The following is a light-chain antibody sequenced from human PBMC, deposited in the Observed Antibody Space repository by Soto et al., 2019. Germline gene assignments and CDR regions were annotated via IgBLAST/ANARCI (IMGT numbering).Light chain of an antibody. V-gene: IGKV1-12*01. Sequence: SQLTHSASSLSASVGDSVTITCGASQGISRYLAWYQQKPGKAPKLLIYAASGLPSGVPSRFSGSGSGTDFTLTISSLQPEDFATYYCQQANSFPLTFGGGTKVDIK. CDR3: QQANSFPLT. CDR1: QGISRY. J-gene: IGKJ4*01. CDR2: AAS.